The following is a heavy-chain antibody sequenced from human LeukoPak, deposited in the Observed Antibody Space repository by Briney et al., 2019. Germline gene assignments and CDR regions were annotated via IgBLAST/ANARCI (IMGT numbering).Heavy chain of an antibody. V-gene: IGHV4-39*01. CDR2: IYRSGST. J-gene: IGHJ4*02. CDR1: GDSITTSTYY. Sequence: PSETLSLTCTVSGDSITTSTYYWGWIRQPPGKGLEWIRSIYRSGSTYYNPSLQSRVTISVDKSKNQVSLKLSSVTAEDTAVYHCARDSYGGKRDFVLWGQGTLVTVSS. CDR3: ARDSYGGKRDFVL. D-gene: IGHD4-23*01.